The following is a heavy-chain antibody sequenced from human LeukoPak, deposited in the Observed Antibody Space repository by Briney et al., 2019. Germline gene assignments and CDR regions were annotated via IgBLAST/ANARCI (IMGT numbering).Heavy chain of an antibody. Sequence: PSETLSLTCAVYGGSFSGYYWTWIRQPPRKGLEWIGDINHSGSSNHNPSLKSRVTISVDTSKNQFSLKLSSMTAADTAVYYCARGRPRGEPHYMDVWSKGTTVTVSS. CDR2: INHSGSS. V-gene: IGHV4-34*01. CDR3: ARGRPRGEPHYMDV. J-gene: IGHJ6*03. D-gene: IGHD3-10*01. CDR1: GGSFSGYY.